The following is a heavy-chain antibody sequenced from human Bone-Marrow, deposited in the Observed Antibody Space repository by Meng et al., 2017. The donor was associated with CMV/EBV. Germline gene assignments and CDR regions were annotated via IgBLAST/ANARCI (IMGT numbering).Heavy chain of an antibody. V-gene: IGHV4-31*03. J-gene: IGHJ6*02. CDR3: AKSGSSSPGLDV. CDR1: GGSISSGGYY. CDR2: IYYGGST. D-gene: IGHD2-15*01. Sequence: SETLSLTCTVSGGSISSGGYYWSWIRQHPGKGLEWIGYIYYGGSTYYNPSLKSRVTISVDTSKNQFSLKLSSVTAADTAVYYCAKSGSSSPGLDVWGQGTTVTVSS.